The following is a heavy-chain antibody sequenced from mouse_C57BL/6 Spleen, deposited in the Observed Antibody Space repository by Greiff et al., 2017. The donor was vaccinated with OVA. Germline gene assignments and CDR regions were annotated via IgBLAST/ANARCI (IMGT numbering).Heavy chain of an antibody. CDR1: GYTFTSYW. D-gene: IGHD1-1*01. J-gene: IGHJ2*01. V-gene: IGHV1-53*01. CDR2: INPSNGGT. CDR3: AILITTVVDFDY. Sequence: QVQLQQPGPELVKPGASVKLSCKASGYTFTSYWMHWVKQRPGQGLEWIGNINPSNGGTNYNEKFKSKATLTVDKSSSTAYMQLSSLTSEDSAVYYCAILITTVVDFDYWGQGTTLTVSS.